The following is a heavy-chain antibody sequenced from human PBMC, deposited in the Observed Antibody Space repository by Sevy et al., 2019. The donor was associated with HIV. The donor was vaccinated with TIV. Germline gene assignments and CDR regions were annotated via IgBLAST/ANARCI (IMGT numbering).Heavy chain of an antibody. CDR3: TTDHRRDGIVVVPFEY. CDR2: IRSKAGGGTT. V-gene: IGHV3-15*01. CDR1: GFSFSNAW. Sequence: GGSLRLSCAASGFSFSNAWMSWVRQSPGKGLECVGRIRSKAGGGTTDYATIVKGKFTISRDDSRDILYLQLNSLETEDTAVYYCTTDHRRDGIVVVPFEYWGQGTLVTVSS. J-gene: IGHJ4*02. D-gene: IGHD2-15*01.